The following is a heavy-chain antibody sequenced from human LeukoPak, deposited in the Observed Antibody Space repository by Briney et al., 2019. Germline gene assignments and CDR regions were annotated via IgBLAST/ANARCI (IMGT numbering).Heavy chain of an antibody. Sequence: PGGSLRLSCAASGFTFSSYAMSWVRQAPGKGLEWVSAISDTGANTYYADSVKGRFTISRDNAKNSLFLQMSSLRAEDTAVYYCAREMYAGWYFAFDIWGQGTMVTVSS. CDR3: AREMYAGWYFAFDI. CDR1: GFTFSSYA. V-gene: IGHV3-23*01. J-gene: IGHJ3*02. D-gene: IGHD6-19*01. CDR2: ISDTGANT.